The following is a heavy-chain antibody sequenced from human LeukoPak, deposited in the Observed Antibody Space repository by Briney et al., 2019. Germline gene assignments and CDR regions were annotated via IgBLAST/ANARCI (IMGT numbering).Heavy chain of an antibody. J-gene: IGHJ4*02. CDR3: AREGSSWYRGYFDY. V-gene: IGHV3-11*04. CDR1: GFTFSDYY. CDR2: ISIISSTTGRSSSTM. D-gene: IGHD6-13*01. Sequence: GGSLRLSRAASGFTFSDYYMSWIRQAPGKGLEWVSYISIISSTTGRSSSTMYYADSVKGRFTISRDNAKNSLYLQMNSLRDEDTAVYYCAREGSSWYRGYFDYWGQGTLVTVSS.